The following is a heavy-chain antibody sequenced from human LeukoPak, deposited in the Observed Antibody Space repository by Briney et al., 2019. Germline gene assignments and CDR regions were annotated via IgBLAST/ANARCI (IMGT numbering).Heavy chain of an antibody. Sequence: PGGSLRLSCAASGFTFSIYWMHWVRQAPGKGLVWVSRLKFDGTITQYADSVKGRFTVSRDNAKNTLYLQMDSLRAEDTAVYYCAGQANNWFDPWGQGTLVTVSS. V-gene: IGHV3-74*03. CDR2: LKFDGTIT. CDR1: GFTFSIYW. J-gene: IGHJ5*02. CDR3: AGQANNWFDP.